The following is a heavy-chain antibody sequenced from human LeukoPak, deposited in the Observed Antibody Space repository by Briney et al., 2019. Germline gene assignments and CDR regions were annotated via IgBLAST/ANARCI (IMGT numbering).Heavy chain of an antibody. CDR3: ASGRFGELYSFDY. CDR2: IYYSGST. D-gene: IGHD3-10*01. CDR1: GGSISSSSYY. V-gene: IGHV4-39*07. J-gene: IGHJ4*02. Sequence: PSETLSLTCTVSGGSISSSSYYWGWIRQPPGKGLEWIGSIYYSGSTYYNPSLKSRVTISVDTSKNQFSLKLSSVTAADTAVYYCASGRFGELYSFDYWGQGTLVTVSS.